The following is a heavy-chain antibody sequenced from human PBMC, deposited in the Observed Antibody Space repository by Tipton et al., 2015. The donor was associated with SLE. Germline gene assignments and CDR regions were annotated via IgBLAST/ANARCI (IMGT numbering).Heavy chain of an antibody. CDR3: ARVTSIFGVVIIGYFDY. V-gene: IGHV1-18*01. CDR1: GYSLSSYG. Sequence: QLVQSGAEVKRPGASVKVSCQASGYSLSSYGITWVRQAPGQGLEWMGWINAYNGNTNYAQRLQGRVTMTTDTYSNTAYMELRSLRSDDTAVYFCARVTSIFGVVIIGYFDYWGQGTLVTVSS. CDR2: INAYNGNT. D-gene: IGHD3-3*01. J-gene: IGHJ4*02.